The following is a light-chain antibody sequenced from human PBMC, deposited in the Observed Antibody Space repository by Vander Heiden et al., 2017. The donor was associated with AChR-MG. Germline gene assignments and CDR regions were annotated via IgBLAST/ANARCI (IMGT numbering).Light chain of an antibody. J-gene: IGKJ5*01. V-gene: IGKV3-11*01. CDR3: QQRGSWPIT. CDR1: QSVSTY. CDR2: DVS. Sequence: EIVLTQSPATLSLSPGERATLSCRASQSVSTYLAWYQQKPGQTPRLLIYDVSTRATGIPARFSGSGSGTDFTLTISTLGPEDFAVYYCQQRGSWPITFGQGTRLEIK.